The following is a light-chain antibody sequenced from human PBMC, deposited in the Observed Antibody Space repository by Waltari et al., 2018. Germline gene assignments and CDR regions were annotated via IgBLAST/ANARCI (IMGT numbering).Light chain of an antibody. CDR1: SGSLSTTSY. CDR3: ALYMGSGIWV. CDR2: EAN. Sequence: QTVVTQEPSLSVSPGGTVTLTCALSSGSLSTTSYATWYQQTPGHAPRTLVYEANARSAGVPDRFSGSSLGNAAAITITGSQADDESDYYCALYMGSGIWVFGGGTRLTVL. J-gene: IGLJ3*02. V-gene: IGLV8-61*01.